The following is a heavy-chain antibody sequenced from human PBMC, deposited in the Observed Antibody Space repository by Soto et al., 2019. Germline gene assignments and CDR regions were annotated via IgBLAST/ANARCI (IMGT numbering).Heavy chain of an antibody. V-gene: IGHV3-53*01. CDR3: ARGGDDYVWGSYRYAFDY. CDR1: GFTVSSNY. Sequence: QSGGSLRLSCAASGFTVSSNYMSWVRQAPGKGLEWVSVIYSGGSTYYADSVKGRFTISRDHAKTSLYLQMNSLRAEDTAVYYWARGGDDYVWGSYRYAFDYWGQGTL. D-gene: IGHD3-16*02. CDR2: IYSGGST. J-gene: IGHJ4*02.